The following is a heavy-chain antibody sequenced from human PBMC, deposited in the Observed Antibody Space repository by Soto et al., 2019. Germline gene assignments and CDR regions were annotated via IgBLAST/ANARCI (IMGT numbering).Heavy chain of an antibody. Sequence: PGGSLRLSCAVSGLTVSRTQMSWVRQSPGKGLQWVSVIYSAGSTYYANAVKGRFTISRDISENKIFLELNGLTVDDTAVYYCARVREPEYSSSIFFDYWGRGTVVTVSS. V-gene: IGHV3-53*01. CDR1: GLTVSRTQ. CDR2: IYSAGST. D-gene: IGHD6-6*01. CDR3: ARVREPEYSSSIFFDY. J-gene: IGHJ4*01.